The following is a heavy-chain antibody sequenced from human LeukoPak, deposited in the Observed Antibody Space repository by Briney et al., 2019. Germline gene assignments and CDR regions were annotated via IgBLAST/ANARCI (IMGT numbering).Heavy chain of an antibody. CDR2: IYSGGST. Sequence: PGGSLRLSCAASGFTVSSNYMSWVRQAPGKGLEWVSVIYSGGSTYYADSVKGRFTNSRDNSKNTLYLQMNSLRAEDTAVYYCARDKYADDAFDIWGQGTMVTVSS. CDR1: GFTVSSNY. D-gene: IGHD2-2*01. CDR3: ARDKYADDAFDI. J-gene: IGHJ3*02. V-gene: IGHV3-66*02.